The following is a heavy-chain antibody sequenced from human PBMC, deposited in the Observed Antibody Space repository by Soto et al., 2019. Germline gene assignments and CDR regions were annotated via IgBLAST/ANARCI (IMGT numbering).Heavy chain of an antibody. CDR2: VHSDGTTT. CDR1: GFTFYYYC. D-gene: IGHD3-10*01. Sequence: EVQLVESGGGLVQPGESLRLSCAASGFTFYYYCMHWVRQAPGQGLVWVSRVHSDGTTTTYADSVKGRFTISRDNARNTVSLKMSSLRAEETAIYYCASGDRGGFDLWGHGTVVTVSS. V-gene: IGHV3-74*01. J-gene: IGHJ3*01. CDR3: ASGDRGGFDL.